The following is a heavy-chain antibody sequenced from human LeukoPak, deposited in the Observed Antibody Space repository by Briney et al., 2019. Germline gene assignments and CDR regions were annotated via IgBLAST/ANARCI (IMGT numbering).Heavy chain of an antibody. Sequence: IRQXXXXXLEXIGYIYYSGSTNYNPSLKSRVTISVDTSKNQFSLKLSSVTAADTAVYYCARHGGSYYDSSGYSFDYWGQGTLVTVSS. CDR2: IYYSGST. CDR3: ARHGGSYYDSSGYSFDY. D-gene: IGHD3-22*01. V-gene: IGHV4-59*08. J-gene: IGHJ4*02.